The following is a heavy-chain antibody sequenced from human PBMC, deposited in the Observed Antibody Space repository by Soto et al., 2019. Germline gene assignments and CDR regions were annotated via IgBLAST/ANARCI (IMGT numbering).Heavy chain of an antibody. CDR2: ISGSGGST. CDR3: TRRFSDGWYSDY. J-gene: IGHJ4*02. Sequence: PGGSLRLSCAASGFTFSNYAMSCVRQAPGKGLEWVSSISGSGGSTYYADSVKGRFTISRDNSKNTLYLQMNSLRAEDTAVYYCTRRFSDGWYSDYWGQGTLVTVSS. CDR1: GFTFSNYA. D-gene: IGHD6-19*01. V-gene: IGHV3-23*01.